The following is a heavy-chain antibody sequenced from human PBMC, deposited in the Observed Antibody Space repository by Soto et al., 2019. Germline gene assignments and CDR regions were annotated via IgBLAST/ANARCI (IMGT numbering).Heavy chain of an antibody. CDR2: IHYSGTT. J-gene: IGHJ4*02. D-gene: IGHD4-17*01. CDR3: ARLGLLGLASSMDYGPDLYFDY. V-gene: IGHV4-59*08. Sequence: PSETLSLTFTVSGGSINNYYWSWIRQSPGKGLEWIGYIHYSGTTKYNPSLKSRVTISVDTSRNQFSLKLSSVTATGTAVYYCARLGLLGLASSMDYGPDLYFDYWGQGTLVTVSS. CDR1: GGSINNYY.